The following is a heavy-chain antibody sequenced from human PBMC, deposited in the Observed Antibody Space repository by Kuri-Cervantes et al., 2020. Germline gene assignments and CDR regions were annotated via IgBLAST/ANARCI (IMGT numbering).Heavy chain of an antibody. J-gene: IGHJ6*02. CDR1: GGTFSSYA. CDR2: IIPIFGTA. D-gene: IGHD2-15*01. Sequence: SVKVSCKASGGTFSSYAISWVRQAPGQGLEWMGGIIPIFGTANYAQKFQGRVTITADESTSTAYMELSSLRSEDTAVYYCARDQGCSGGSCYSKYYYYYYGMDVWGQGTTVTVSS. CDR3: ARDQGCSGGSCYSKYYYYYYGMDV. V-gene: IGHV1-69*13.